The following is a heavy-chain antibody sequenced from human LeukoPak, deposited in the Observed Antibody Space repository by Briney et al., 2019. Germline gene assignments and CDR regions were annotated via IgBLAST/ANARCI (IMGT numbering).Heavy chain of an antibody. J-gene: IGHJ4*02. CDR3: AKDTTATRQYYFDY. CDR1: GFTFSSYG. V-gene: IGHV3-30*18. D-gene: IGHD5-18*01. Sequence: PGRSLRLSCAASGFTFSSYGMHWVRQAPGKGLEWVAVISHDGSNKYYADSVKGRFTISRDNSKNTLYLQMNSLRAEDTAVYYCAKDTTATRQYYFDYWGQGTLVTVSS. CDR2: ISHDGSNK.